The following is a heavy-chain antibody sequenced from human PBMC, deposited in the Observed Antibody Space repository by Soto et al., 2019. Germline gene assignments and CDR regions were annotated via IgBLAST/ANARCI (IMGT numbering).Heavy chain of an antibody. J-gene: IGHJ6*02. CDR3: TRDDLLGYCSSTSCPRYYYYGMDV. V-gene: IGHV3-49*03. CDR2: IRRKAYGGTT. D-gene: IGHD2-2*01. Sequence: GSLRLSCTASGFTFGDYAMSWFRRAPGKGLEGVGFIRRKAYGGTTEYAASVKGRFTISRDDSKSIAYLQMNSLKTEDTAVYYCTRDDLLGYCSSTSCPRYYYYGMDVWGQGTTVTVSS. CDR1: GFTFGDYA.